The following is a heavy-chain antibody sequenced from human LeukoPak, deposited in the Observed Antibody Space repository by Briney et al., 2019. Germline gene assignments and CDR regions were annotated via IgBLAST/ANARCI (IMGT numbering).Heavy chain of an antibody. CDR2: INHSGST. CDR1: GGSFSGYY. D-gene: IGHD6-6*01. Sequence: PSETLSLTCAVYGGSFSGYYWSWIRQPPGKGLEWIGEINHSGSTNYNPSLKSRVTISVDTSENQFSLKLSSVTAADTAVYYCARVGTGGYSSSSGLDYWGQGTLVTVSS. J-gene: IGHJ4*02. CDR3: ARVGTGGYSSSSGLDY. V-gene: IGHV4-34*01.